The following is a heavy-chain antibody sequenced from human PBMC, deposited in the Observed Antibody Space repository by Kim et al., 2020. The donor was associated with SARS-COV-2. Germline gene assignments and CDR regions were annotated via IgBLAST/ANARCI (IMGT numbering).Heavy chain of an antibody. CDR2: MNPNSGNT. J-gene: IGHJ5*02. CDR1: GYTFTSYD. Sequence: ASVKVSCKASGYTFTSYDINWVRQATGQGLEWMGWMNPNSGNTGYVQKFQDRVTMTRNTSISTAYMELSSLRSEDTAVYYCARRRVAANNWFDPWGQGTLVTVSS. D-gene: IGHD6-19*01. CDR3: ARRRVAANNWFDP. V-gene: IGHV1-8*01.